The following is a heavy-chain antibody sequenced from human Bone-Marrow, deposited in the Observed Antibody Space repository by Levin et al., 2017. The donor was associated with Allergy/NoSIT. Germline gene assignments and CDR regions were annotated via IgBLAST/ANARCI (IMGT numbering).Heavy chain of an antibody. CDR1: GGSIRSGDYY. J-gene: IGHJ4*02. D-gene: IGHD5-12*01. CDR3: AAFIVATIQANGNFDY. Sequence: SQTLSLTCTVSGGSIRSGDYYWSWIRQPPGKGLEWIGYIYYSGSTYYNPSLKSRVTISVDTSKNQFSLKLSSVTAADTAVYYCAAFIVATIQANGNFDYWGQGTLVTVSS. V-gene: IGHV4-30-4*01. CDR2: IYYSGST.